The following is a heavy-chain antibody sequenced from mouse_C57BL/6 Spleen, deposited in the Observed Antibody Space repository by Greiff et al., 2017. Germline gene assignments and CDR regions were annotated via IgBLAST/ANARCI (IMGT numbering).Heavy chain of an antibody. CDR3: ARGPSITTVAGF. Sequence: EVKLMESGGGLVKPGGSLKLSCAASGFTFSSYAMSWVRQTPEKRLEWVATISDGGSYTSYPDNVKGRFTISRDNAKNNLYLQMSHLKSEDTAMYYCARGPSITTVAGFWGQGTLDTVSA. CDR1: GFTFSSYA. V-gene: IGHV5-4*03. CDR2: ISDGGSYT. J-gene: IGHJ3*01. D-gene: IGHD1-1*01.